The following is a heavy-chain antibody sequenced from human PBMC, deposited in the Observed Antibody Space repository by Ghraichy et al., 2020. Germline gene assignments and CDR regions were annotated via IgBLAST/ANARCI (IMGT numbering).Heavy chain of an antibody. CDR3: ARVSLGYSSSWYFFDL. D-gene: IGHD6-13*01. Sequence: GGSLRLSCAASGFTFSSYGMSWVRQAPGEGLEWVSSISGGADGIFYADSVKGRFTISRDNANNSLFLQMNSLRAEDTAVYFCARVSLGYSSSWYFFDLWGQGTLVTVSS. J-gene: IGHJ4*02. CDR1: GFTFSSYG. CDR2: ISGGADGI. V-gene: IGHV3-23*01.